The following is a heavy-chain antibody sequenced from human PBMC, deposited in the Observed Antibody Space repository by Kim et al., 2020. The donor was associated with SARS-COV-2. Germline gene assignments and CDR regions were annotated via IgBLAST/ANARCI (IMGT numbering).Heavy chain of an antibody. Sequence: ASVKVSCKASGYTFNTYALHWVRQAPGQRLDWMGWINGGNGYTEYSQKFQGRVTFTKDTSAKTAYMELSSLRSEDTAVYYCARDHRNSSGYYSFDYWGQGTLVTVSS. CDR2: INGGNGYT. CDR1: GYTFNTYA. CDR3: ARDHRNSSGYYSFDY. J-gene: IGHJ4*02. D-gene: IGHD3-22*01. V-gene: IGHV1-3*01.